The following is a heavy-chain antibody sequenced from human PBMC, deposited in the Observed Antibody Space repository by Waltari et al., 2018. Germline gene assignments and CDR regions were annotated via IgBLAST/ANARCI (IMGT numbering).Heavy chain of an antibody. CDR3: ARHRWDLGD. D-gene: IGHD1-26*01. CDR1: GYTFTGYS. Sequence: QVQLVQSGAEVKKPGASVTVSCKASGYTFTGYSIHWVRQAPGQGLEWMGWINPNSGGTNYAQKFQGRVTMNRDTSIGTAYMELSSLRSDDTAEYYCARHRWDLGDWGQGTLVTVSS. V-gene: IGHV1-2*02. J-gene: IGHJ4*02. CDR2: INPNSGGT.